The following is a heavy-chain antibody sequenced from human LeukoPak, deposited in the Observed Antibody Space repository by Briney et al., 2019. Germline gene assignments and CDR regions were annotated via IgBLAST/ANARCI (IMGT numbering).Heavy chain of an antibody. CDR2: IYYSGST. Sequence: SETLSLTCTVSGGSISSSSYYWGWIRQPPGKGLEWIGSIYYSGSTYYNPSLKSRVTISVDTSKNQFSLKLSSVTAADTAVYYCARGRAAGDFDYWGQGTLVTVSS. D-gene: IGHD3-10*01. CDR1: GGSISSSSYY. J-gene: IGHJ4*02. CDR3: ARGRAAGDFDY. V-gene: IGHV4-39*01.